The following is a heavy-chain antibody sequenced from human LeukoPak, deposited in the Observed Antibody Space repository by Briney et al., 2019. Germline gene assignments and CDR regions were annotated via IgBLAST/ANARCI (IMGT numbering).Heavy chain of an antibody. CDR3: AKGVHGDQRVLQH. CDR1: GFTFDGYA. V-gene: IGHV3-43*02. Sequence: QPGGSLRLSCAASGFTFDGYAMHWVRQAPGKGLEWVTLIYEDGDITYYADSVKRLFTISRDNSKNPLSLQMNSVSTEDIALYYCAKGVHGDQRVLQHGGQGTVVTV. J-gene: IGHJ1*01. D-gene: IGHD4-17*01. CDR2: IYEDGDIT.